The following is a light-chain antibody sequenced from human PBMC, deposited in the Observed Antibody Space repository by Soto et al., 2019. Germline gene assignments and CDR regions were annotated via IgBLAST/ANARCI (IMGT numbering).Light chain of an antibody. CDR3: QSYDSSLSGVV. J-gene: IGLJ2*01. CDR1: SSNIGAGYD. V-gene: IGLV1-40*01. Sequence: VLTQPPSVSGAPGQRVTISCTGSSSNIGAGYDVRWYQQLPGTAPKLLIYGNSNRPSGVPDRFSGSKSGTSASLAITGLQAEDEADYYCQSYDSSLSGVVFGGGTKLTVL. CDR2: GNS.